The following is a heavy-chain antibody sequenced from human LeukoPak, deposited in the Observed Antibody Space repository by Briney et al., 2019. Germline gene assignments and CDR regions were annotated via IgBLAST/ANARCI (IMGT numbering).Heavy chain of an antibody. V-gene: IGHV3-23*01. J-gene: IGHJ4*02. CDR2: VGNSGEV. CDR3: AIKARSSSPPIH. Sequence: GGSLRLSCAASGFSFSSYAMSWVRQAPGKGLEWVSGVGNSGEVNSADSVKGRFTVSRGNSKSTLHLQMNSLRAEDTALYYCAIKARSSSPPIHWGRGTLVTVSS. CDR1: GFSFSSYA.